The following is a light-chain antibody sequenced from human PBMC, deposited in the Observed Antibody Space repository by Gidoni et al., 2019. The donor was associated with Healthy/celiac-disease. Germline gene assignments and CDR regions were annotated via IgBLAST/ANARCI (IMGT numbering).Light chain of an antibody. CDR3: QQRSTWPLT. V-gene: IGKV3-11*01. Sequence: EIVLTQSPATLSLSPVERATLSFRASQSVYNYLVWYQQQPGQAPRLLLYDALNRATGIPARFSGSGSGTDFTLTISSLEPDDCAIYYCQQRSTWPLTFGGXTKVEIK. J-gene: IGKJ4*01. CDR2: DAL. CDR1: QSVYNY.